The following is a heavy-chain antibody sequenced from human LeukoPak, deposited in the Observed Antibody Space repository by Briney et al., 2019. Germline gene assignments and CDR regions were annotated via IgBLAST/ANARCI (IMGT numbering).Heavy chain of an antibody. CDR2: ISGSGAGM. Sequence: PGGSLRLSCAASGFTFSSYGMNWVRQAPGKGLEWVAAISGSGAGMYYADSVKGRFSISRDNSKNTLYLQMNSLRAEDTAVYYCARGQDMASLDYWGQGTLVTVSS. CDR3: ARGQDMASLDY. V-gene: IGHV3-23*01. D-gene: IGHD2-15*01. CDR1: GFTFSSYG. J-gene: IGHJ4*02.